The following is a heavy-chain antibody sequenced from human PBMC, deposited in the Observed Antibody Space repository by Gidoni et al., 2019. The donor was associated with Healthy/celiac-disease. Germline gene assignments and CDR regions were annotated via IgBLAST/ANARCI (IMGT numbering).Heavy chain of an antibody. D-gene: IGHD6-19*01. V-gene: IGHV4-59*01. CDR2: IYYSGST. Sequence: QVQLQESGPGLVKPSETLSLTCTVSGGSISSYYWSWIRQPPGKGLEWIGYIYYSGSTNYNPSLKSRVTISVDTSKNQFSLKLSSVTAADTAVYYCARGDSSGWNDLDYWGQGTLVTVSS. J-gene: IGHJ4*02. CDR3: ARGDSSGWNDLDY. CDR1: GGSISSYY.